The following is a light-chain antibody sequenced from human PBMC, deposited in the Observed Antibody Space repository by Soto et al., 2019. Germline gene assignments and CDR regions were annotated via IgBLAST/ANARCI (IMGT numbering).Light chain of an antibody. CDR1: QSVSSNY. CDR3: QQYGSAPWT. V-gene: IGKV3-20*01. Sequence: EIVLTQSPGTLSLSPGERATISCRASQSVSSNYLAWYQQKPGQAPRLLIHAASNRAGGVPDRFGGSGSGTDFTLSVSRLEPEDFAVYYCQQYGSAPWTFGQGTKVEI. CDR2: AAS. J-gene: IGKJ1*01.